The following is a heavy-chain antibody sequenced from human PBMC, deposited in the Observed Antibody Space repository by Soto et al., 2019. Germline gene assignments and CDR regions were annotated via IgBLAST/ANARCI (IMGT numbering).Heavy chain of an antibody. CDR1: GGSVSSGSYY. V-gene: IGHV4-61*01. CDR3: ASHAG. Sequence: LSLTCTVSGGSVSSGSYYWSWIRQPPGKGLEWIGYIYYSGSTNYNPSLKSRVTISVDTSKNQFSLKLSSVTAADTAVYYCASHAGWGQGTMVTVSS. J-gene: IGHJ4*02. CDR2: IYYSGST.